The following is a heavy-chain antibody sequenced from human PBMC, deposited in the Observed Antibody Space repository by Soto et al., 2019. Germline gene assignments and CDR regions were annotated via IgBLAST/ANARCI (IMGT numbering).Heavy chain of an antibody. D-gene: IGHD3-22*01. Sequence: GSLRLSCAASGFTFTDYYMSWIRQAPGSGLEWVAFISYDGSNKYYADSVKGRFTISRDNSKNTLYLQMNSLRAEDTAVYYCANTGSSDSSGYYPFDYWGQGTLVTVSS. CDR2: ISYDGSNK. CDR3: ANTGSSDSSGYYPFDY. V-gene: IGHV3-30*18. CDR1: GFTFTDYY. J-gene: IGHJ4*02.